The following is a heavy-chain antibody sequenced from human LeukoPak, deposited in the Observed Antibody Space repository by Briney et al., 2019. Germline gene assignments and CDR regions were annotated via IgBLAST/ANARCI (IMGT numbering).Heavy chain of an antibody. D-gene: IGHD3-9*01. J-gene: IGHJ4*02. CDR3: TRVYNDILTGWDYYFDY. CDR1: GFTFGDYA. V-gene: IGHV3-49*04. Sequence: GGSLGLSCTASGFTFGDYAMSWVRQAPGKGLEWVGFIRSKAYGGTTEYAASVKGRFTISRDDSKSIAYLQMNSLKTEDTAVYYCTRVYNDILTGWDYYFDYWGQGTLVTVSS. CDR2: IRSKAYGGTT.